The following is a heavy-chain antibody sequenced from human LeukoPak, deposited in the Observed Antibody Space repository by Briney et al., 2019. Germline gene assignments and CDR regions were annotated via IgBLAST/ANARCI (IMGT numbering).Heavy chain of an antibody. CDR3: STVDILTGKWTPY. CDR1: GYTFTSYD. CDR2: FDPEDGET. Sequence: GASVKVSCKASGYTFTSYDIDWVRQAPGKGLEWMGGFDPEDGETIYAQKFQGRVTMTEDTSTDTAYMELSSLRSEDTAVYYCSTVDILTGKWTPYWGQGTLVTVSS. J-gene: IGHJ4*02. D-gene: IGHD3-9*01. V-gene: IGHV1-24*01.